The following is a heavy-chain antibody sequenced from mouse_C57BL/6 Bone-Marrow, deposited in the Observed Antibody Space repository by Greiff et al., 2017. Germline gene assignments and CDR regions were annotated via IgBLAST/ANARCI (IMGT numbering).Heavy chain of an antibody. CDR2: ISYDGSN. CDR3: ARTTMVTTGEYAMDY. CDR1: GYSITSGYY. J-gene: IGHJ4*01. D-gene: IGHD2-2*01. V-gene: IGHV3-6*01. Sequence: EVKLQESGPGLVKPSQSLSLTCSVTGYSITSGYYWNWIRQFPGNKLEWMGYISYDGSNNYNPSLKNRISITRDTSKNQFFLKLNSVTTEDTATYYCARTTMVTTGEYAMDYWGQGTSVTVSS.